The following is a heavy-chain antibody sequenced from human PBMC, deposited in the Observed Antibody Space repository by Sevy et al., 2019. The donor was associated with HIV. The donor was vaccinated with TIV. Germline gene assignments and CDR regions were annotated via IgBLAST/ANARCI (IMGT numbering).Heavy chain of an antibody. CDR2: INSDGSST. J-gene: IGHJ6*02. CDR1: GFTFSSYW. CDR3: ARDRGSSWYQASGMDV. D-gene: IGHD6-13*01. V-gene: IGHV3-74*01. Sequence: GGSLRLSCAASGFTFSSYWMHWVRQAPGKGLVWVSRINSDGSSTNYADSVKGRFTISRDNAKNTLYLQMNSLRAEDTAVYYCARDRGSSWYQASGMDVWGQGTTVTVSS.